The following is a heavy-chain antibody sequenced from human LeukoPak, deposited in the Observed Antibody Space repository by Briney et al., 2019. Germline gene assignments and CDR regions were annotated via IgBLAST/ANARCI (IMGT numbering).Heavy chain of an antibody. J-gene: IGHJ4*02. CDR3: TRDQTPYY. CDR1: GFTFGDYA. CDR2: IRSKTYGGTP. V-gene: IGHV3-49*04. Sequence: GGSLRLCCTASGFTFGDYALTWVRHAPGKGLEWVGFIRSKTYGGTPEYAASVQGRFTISRDDSKGIAYLQMNSLKTEDTAVYYCTRDQTPYYWGQGTLVTVSS.